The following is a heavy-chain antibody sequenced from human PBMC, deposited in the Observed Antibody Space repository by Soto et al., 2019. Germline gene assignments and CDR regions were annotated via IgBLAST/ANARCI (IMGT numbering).Heavy chain of an antibody. CDR1: GFTFTSYY. Sequence: QVQLVQSGAEVKKPGASMKVSCKASGFTFTSYYFHWVRQAPGQGLEWMGVVNPSTGTATYAQKFQGRVTMTRDKSTNTVYMELSSLRYEDTAMYYCARVRCGGDCYYEAFDLWGRGTMVTVSS. CDR3: ARVRCGGDCYYEAFDL. J-gene: IGHJ3*01. V-gene: IGHV1-46*01. CDR2: VNPSTGTA. D-gene: IGHD2-21*02.